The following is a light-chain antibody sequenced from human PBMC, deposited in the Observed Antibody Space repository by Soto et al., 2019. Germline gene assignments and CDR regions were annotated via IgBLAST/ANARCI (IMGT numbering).Light chain of an antibody. CDR3: SSYTRSSTAI. J-gene: IGLJ2*01. CDR1: SNDVGGYNY. V-gene: IGLV2-14*01. CDR2: EVS. Sequence: QSALTQPASVSGSPGQSITISCTGTSNDVGGYNYVSWCQHYPGKVPKLMIYEVSNRPSGISNRFSGSKSGNTASLTISGLQAEDEAEYYCSSYTRSSTAIFGGGTKLTVL.